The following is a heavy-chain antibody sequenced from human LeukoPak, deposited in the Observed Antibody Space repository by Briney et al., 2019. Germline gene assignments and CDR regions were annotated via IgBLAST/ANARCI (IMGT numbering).Heavy chain of an antibody. V-gene: IGHV4-39*07. J-gene: IGHJ4*02. D-gene: IGHD3-22*01. CDR2: IYYSGST. CDR3: ASYYYDSSGYYSYYYFDY. Sequence: SETLSLTCTVSGGSISSSSYYWGWIRQPPGKGLEWIGSIYYSGSTYYNPSLKSRVTISVDTSKNQFSLKLSSVTAADTAVYYCASYYYDSSGYYSYYYFDYWGQGTLVTVSS. CDR1: GGSISSSSYY.